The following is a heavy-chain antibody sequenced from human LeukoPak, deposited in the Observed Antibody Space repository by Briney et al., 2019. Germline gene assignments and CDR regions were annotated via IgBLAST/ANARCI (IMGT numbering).Heavy chain of an antibody. J-gene: IGHJ4*02. Sequence: GGSLRLSCAASGFTFSSYSMNWVRQAPGKGLEWVSYISSSSSPIYYADSVKGRFTISRDNAKNSLYLQMNSLRVEDTAVYYCATEGVVGGGAHFDYWGQGTLVTVSS. CDR2: ISSSSSPI. D-gene: IGHD1-26*01. CDR3: ATEGVVGGGAHFDY. V-gene: IGHV3-48*01. CDR1: GFTFSSYS.